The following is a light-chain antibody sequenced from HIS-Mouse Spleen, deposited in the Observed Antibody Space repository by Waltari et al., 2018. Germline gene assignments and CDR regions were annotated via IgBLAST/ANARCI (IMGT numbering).Light chain of an antibody. V-gene: IGKV1-39*01. CDR1: QSISSY. CDR3: QQSYSTPQEYT. J-gene: IGKJ2*01. Sequence: DIQMTQSPSSLSASVGDRVTITCRASQSISSYLNWYQQKPGKAPKLLIYAAYSLQSGVPSRFSGSGYGTDFTLTISSLQPEDFATYYCQQSYSTPQEYTCGQGTKLEIK. CDR2: AAY.